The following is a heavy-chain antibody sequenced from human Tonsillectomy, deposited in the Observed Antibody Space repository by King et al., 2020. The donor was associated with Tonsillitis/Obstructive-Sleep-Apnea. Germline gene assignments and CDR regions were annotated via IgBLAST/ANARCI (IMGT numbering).Heavy chain of an antibody. D-gene: IGHD6-19*01. J-gene: IGHJ4*02. Sequence: VQLQQWGAGLLKPSETLSLTCAVYGGSFSGYYWSWIRQPPGKGLVWIGEINHSGSTNYNPSLKSRVTISVDTSKNQFSLKLSSVTAADTAVYYCARVDSSGWYVGDYWGQGTLVTVSS. CDR2: INHSGST. CDR1: GGSFSGYY. CDR3: ARVDSSGWYVGDY. V-gene: IGHV4-34*01.